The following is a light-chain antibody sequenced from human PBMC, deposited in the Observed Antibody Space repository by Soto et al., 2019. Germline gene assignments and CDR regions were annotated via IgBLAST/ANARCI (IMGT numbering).Light chain of an antibody. J-gene: IGLJ2*01. CDR3: QSYDSSLSGSSV. Sequence: SVLTQPPSVSGALGQWITISCTGTSSNIGAGYDVHWYQQLPGAAPKLLISGNINRPSGVPDRFSGSKSGTSASLAINGLQADDEADYYCQSYDSSLSGSSVFGGGTKLTVL. V-gene: IGLV1-40*01. CDR2: GNI. CDR1: SSNIGAGYD.